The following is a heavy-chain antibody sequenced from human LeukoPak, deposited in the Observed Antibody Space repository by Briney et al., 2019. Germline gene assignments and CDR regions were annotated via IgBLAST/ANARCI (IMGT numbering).Heavy chain of an antibody. CDR2: ISYDGSNK. CDR1: GFTFSSYG. V-gene: IGHV3-30*18. CDR3: AKSPGVNSSGWYRWLDY. J-gene: IGHJ4*02. Sequence: GGSLRLSCAASGFTFSSYGMHWVRQAPGKGLEWVAVISYDGSNKYYADSVKGRFTISRDNSKNTLYLRMNSLRAEDTAVYYCAKSPGVNSSGWYRWLDYWGQGTLVTVSS. D-gene: IGHD6-19*01.